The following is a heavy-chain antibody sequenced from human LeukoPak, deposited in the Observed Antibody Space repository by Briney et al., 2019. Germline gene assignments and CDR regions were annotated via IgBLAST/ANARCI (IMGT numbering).Heavy chain of an antibody. J-gene: IGHJ4*02. V-gene: IGHV3-23*01. CDR1: GFTFSSYA. CDR3: AKVRGYYYDSSGYYPAYYFDY. CDR2: ISGSGGST. Sequence: PGGSLRLSCAASGFTFSSYAMSWVRQAPGKGLEWVSAISGSGGSTYYADSVKGRFTISRDNSKNTLYLQMNSLRAEDTAVYYCAKVRGYYYDSSGYYPAYYFDYWGQGTLVTVSS. D-gene: IGHD3-22*01.